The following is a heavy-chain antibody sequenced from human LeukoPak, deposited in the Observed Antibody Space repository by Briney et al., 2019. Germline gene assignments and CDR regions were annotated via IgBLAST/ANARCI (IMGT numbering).Heavy chain of an antibody. D-gene: IGHD2-2*03. CDR3: ARIPSGYCSSTSCSVL. CDR2: INPNSGGT. CDR1: GYTFTGYY. Sequence: ASVKVSCKASGYTFTGYYMRWVRQAPGQGLEWMGWINPNSGGTNYAQKFQGRVTMTRDTSISTAYMELSRLRSDDTAVYYCARIPSGYCSSTSCSVLWGQGTLVTVSS. V-gene: IGHV1-2*02. J-gene: IGHJ4*02.